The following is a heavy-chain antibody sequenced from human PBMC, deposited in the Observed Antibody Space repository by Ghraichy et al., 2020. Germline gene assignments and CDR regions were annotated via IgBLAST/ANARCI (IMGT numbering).Heavy chain of an antibody. CDR2: IWFDRSKR. CDR3: ARVSSGSYHGDY. CDR1: GFTFSAYG. Sequence: GGSLRLSCAASGFTFSAYGMHWVRQAPGKGLEWVAAIWFDRSKRYYADAVKGRFTISRDNSKNTLYLERNSLRVEDTAVYYCARVSSGSYHGDYWGQGTLVTVSS. D-gene: IGHD1-26*01. V-gene: IGHV3-33*01. J-gene: IGHJ4*02.